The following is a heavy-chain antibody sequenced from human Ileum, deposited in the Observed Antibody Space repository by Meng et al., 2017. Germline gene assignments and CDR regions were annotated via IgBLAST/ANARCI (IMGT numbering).Heavy chain of an antibody. V-gene: IGHV4-61*01. CDR3: ARFYGSGTFEVHDY. J-gene: IGHJ4*02. D-gene: IGHD3-10*01. CDR1: GGSVSSASYY. CDR2: IHYSGSR. Sequence: QGELAGSGPGLGSPSGPLAPTCNVSGGSVSSASYYWSWIRQPPGKGLEWIGLIHYSGSRNYNPSLKSRVTMSVDTSKNQVSLRLTSVTAADTAVYYCARFYGSGTFEVHDYWGQGTLVTVSS.